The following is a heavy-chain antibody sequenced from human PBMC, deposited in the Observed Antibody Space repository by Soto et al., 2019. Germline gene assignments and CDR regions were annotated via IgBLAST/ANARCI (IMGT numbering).Heavy chain of an antibody. J-gene: IGHJ6*02. V-gene: IGHV3-30*18. D-gene: IGHD2-2*01. CDR1: GLTFSSYG. CDR3: AKDLVVPAATRPFAYYYYGMDV. Sequence: GGSLRLSCAASGLTFSSYGMHWVRQAPGKGLEWVAVISYDGSNKYYADSVKGRFTISRDNSKNTLYLQMNSLRAEDTAVYYCAKDLVVPAATRPFAYYYYGMDVWGQGTTVTVSS. CDR2: ISYDGSNK.